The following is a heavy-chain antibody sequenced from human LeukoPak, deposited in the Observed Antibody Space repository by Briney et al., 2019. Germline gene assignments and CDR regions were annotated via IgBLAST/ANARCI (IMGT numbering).Heavy chain of an antibody. V-gene: IGHV3-7*01. CDR3: ARGQKKRYYEFWSGYSPPGHY. J-gene: IGHJ4*02. CDR2: IKQVGSEE. CDR1: GFTFSSYW. Sequence: QTGGSLRLSCAAAGFTFSSYWMSWVRQAPGKGRGWVARIKQVGSEEYYVGSVKGRFTISRDNAKTSLYLQMNSLIAEDRAVYYCARGQKKRYYEFWSGYSPPGHYWGQGTLVTVSS. D-gene: IGHD3-3*01.